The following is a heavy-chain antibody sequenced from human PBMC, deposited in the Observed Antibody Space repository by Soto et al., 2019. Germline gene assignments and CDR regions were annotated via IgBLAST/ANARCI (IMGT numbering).Heavy chain of an antibody. J-gene: IGHJ4*03. CDR3: ARDHSSSSSRDY. CDR2: IWYDGSNK. V-gene: IGHV3-33*01. Sequence: PGGSLRLSCAASGFTFSSYGMHWVRQAPGKGLEWVAVIWYDGSNKYYADSVKGRFTISRDNSKNTLYLQMNSLRAEDTAVYYCARDHSSSSSRDYWGQGTTVTVSS. D-gene: IGHD6-6*01. CDR1: GFTFSSYG.